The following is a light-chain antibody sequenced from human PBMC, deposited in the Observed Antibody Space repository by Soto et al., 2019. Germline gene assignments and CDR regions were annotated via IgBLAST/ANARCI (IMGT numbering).Light chain of an antibody. CDR1: QSISSW. CDR2: DAS. J-gene: IGKJ1*01. Sequence: DIQMTQSPATLSASVGDRVTITCRASQSISSWLAWYQQKPGKVPKLLIDDASSLESGVPSRFSGSGSGTEFTLTISSLXXDXXXXXYCQQYNTYPWTFGQGTKVXIK. V-gene: IGKV1-5*01. CDR3: QQYNTYPWT.